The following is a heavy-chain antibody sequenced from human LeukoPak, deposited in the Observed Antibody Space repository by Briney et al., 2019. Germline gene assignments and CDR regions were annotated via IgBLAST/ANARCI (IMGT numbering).Heavy chain of an antibody. CDR2: IKQDGSEK. CDR3: ARVRGGSSGWYVYYYYYMDV. CDR1: AFTFSSHW. Sequence: GRSLRLSCTASAFTFSSHWMSWVRQAPGKGLEWVANIKQDGSEKYYVDSVKGRFTISRDNAKNSLYLQMNSLRAEDTAVYYCARVRGGSSGWYVYYYYYMDVWGKGTTVTVSS. V-gene: IGHV3-7*01. J-gene: IGHJ6*03. D-gene: IGHD6-19*01.